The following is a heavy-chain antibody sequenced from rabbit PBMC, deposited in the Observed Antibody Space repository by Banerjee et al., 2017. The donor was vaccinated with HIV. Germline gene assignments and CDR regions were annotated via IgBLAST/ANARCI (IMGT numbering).Heavy chain of an antibody. V-gene: IGHV1S40*01. J-gene: IGHJ6*01. CDR3: ARDPLDYYGMDL. CDR2: IYTGDDST. Sequence: QSLEESGGDLVQPGASLTLTCKASGLDFSYSYWICWVRQAPGKGPEWIGCIYTGDDSTYYASWAKGRFTISKTSSTTVTLQMTSLTAADTATYFCARDPLDYYGMDLWGPGTLVTVS. CDR1: GLDFSYSYW.